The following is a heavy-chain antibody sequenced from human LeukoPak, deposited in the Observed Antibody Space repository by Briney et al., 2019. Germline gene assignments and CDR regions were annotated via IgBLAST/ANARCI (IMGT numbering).Heavy chain of an antibody. CDR1: GGSISSYY. CDR3: ARHVGYGNNWFDP. Sequence: PSETLSRTCTVPGGSISSYYWSWIRQSPGKGLDSIGYIYYSGNTDYNPSLKSRVTISVDTSKNQFSLRLSSVTAADTAVYYCARHVGYGNNWFDPWGQGTLVTVSS. V-gene: IGHV4-59*08. CDR2: IYYSGNT. D-gene: IGHD5-18*01. J-gene: IGHJ5*02.